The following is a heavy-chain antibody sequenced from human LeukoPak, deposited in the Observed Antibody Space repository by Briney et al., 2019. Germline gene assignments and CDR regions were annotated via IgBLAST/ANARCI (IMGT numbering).Heavy chain of an antibody. D-gene: IGHD2-2*02. J-gene: IGHJ6*03. CDR1: GGSFSGYY. V-gene: IGHV4-34*01. Sequence: SETLSLTCAVYGGSFSGYYWSWIRQPPGKGLEWIGEINHSGSTNYNPSLKSRVTISVDTSKNQFSLKLSSVTAADTAVYYCARGSYYCSSTSCYKWVGYYCYYMDVWGKGTTVTVSS. CDR2: INHSGST. CDR3: ARGSYYCSSTSCYKWVGYYCYYMDV.